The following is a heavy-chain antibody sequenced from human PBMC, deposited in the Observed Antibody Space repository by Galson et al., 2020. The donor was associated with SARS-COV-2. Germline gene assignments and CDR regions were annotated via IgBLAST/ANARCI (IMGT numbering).Heavy chain of an antibody. CDR1: GGSISSGSYY. CDR2: IYTSGST. Sequence: SETLSLTCTVSGGSISSGSYYWSWIRQPAGKGLEWIGRIYTSGSTNYNPSLKSRVTISVDTSKNQFSLKLSSVTAADTAVYYCARELRVPAAYYFDYWGQGTLVTVSS. CDR3: ARELRVPAAYYFDY. V-gene: IGHV4-61*02. D-gene: IGHD2-21*02. J-gene: IGHJ4*02.